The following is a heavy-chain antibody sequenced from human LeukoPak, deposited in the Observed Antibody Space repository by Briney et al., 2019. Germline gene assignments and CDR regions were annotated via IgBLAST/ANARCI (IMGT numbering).Heavy chain of an antibody. D-gene: IGHD2-15*01. V-gene: IGHV3-23*01. CDR3: AKDPRWELLLGDYLEH. Sequence: GGSLRLSCVASGFIFKDFAMTWVRQAPGKGLEWVSAISGHGGATQYAESVRGRFSISRNNSKKTLFLQMDKLRAEDTGIYFCAKDPRWELLLGDYLEHWGQGTVVTVSS. CDR2: ISGHGGAT. J-gene: IGHJ1*01. CDR1: GFIFKDFA.